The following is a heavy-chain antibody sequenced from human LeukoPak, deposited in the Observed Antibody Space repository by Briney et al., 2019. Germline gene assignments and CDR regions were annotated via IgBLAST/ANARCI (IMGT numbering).Heavy chain of an antibody. J-gene: IGHJ3*02. CDR3: ARAYYYDSSGDDAFDI. CDR2: INKDGSDK. Sequence: GGSLRLSCAASGFTFSSYWMSWVRQAPGKGREGVANINKDGSDKYYVDSVKGRFTISRDNAKNSLYLQMNSLRAEDTAVYYCARAYYYDSSGDDAFDIWGQGTMVTVSS. V-gene: IGHV3-7*01. D-gene: IGHD3-22*01. CDR1: GFTFSSYW.